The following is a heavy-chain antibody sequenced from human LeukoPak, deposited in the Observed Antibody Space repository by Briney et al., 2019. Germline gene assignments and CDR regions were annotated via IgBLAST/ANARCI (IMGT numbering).Heavy chain of an antibody. Sequence: PSQTLSLTCAVSGGSISSGGYSWRWIRQPPGKGLGWIAYIYHSGSTYYNPSLKSRVTISVDRSKNQFSLKLSSVTAADTAVYYCARGTGIAAAGYYFDYWGQGTLVTVSS. CDR2: IYHSGST. D-gene: IGHD6-13*01. CDR1: GGSISSGGYS. J-gene: IGHJ4*02. CDR3: ARGTGIAAAGYYFDY. V-gene: IGHV4-30-2*01.